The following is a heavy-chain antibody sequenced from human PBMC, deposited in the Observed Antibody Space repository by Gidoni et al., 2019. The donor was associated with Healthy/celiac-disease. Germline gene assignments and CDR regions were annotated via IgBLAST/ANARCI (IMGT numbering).Heavy chain of an antibody. Sequence: QVQLQQWGAGLLKPSETLSLTCAVYGGSFSGYYWSWIRPPPGKGLEWIGEINHSGSTNYNPSLKSRVTISVDTSKNQFSLKLSSVTAADTAVYYCASGWTRGYYYMDVWGKGTTVTVSS. CDR2: INHSGST. D-gene: IGHD3-10*01. J-gene: IGHJ6*03. V-gene: IGHV4-34*01. CDR3: ASGWTRGYYYMDV. CDR1: GGSFSGYY.